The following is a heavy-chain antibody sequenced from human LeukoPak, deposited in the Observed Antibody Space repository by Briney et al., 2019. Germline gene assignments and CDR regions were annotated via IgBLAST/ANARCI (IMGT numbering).Heavy chain of an antibody. CDR3: ARVGWELLNLHFDP. CDR1: GFTFNNWW. Sequence: QTGGSLRLSCAASGFTFNNWWMTWVRQAPGKGLEWVANIKTDGSESYSVDSVRGRFTISRDNTKNSLYLQMNSLRAEDTAVYYCARVGWELLNLHFDPWGQGTLVTVSS. J-gene: IGHJ5*02. D-gene: IGHD1-26*01. V-gene: IGHV3-7*01. CDR2: IKTDGSES.